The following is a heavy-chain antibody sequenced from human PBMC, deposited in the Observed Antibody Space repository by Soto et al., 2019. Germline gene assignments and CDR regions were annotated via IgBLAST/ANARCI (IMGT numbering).Heavy chain of an antibody. CDR3: ARSRHLRGYSGYDLDY. D-gene: IGHD5-12*01. CDR1: GGSFSGYY. Sequence: SETLSLTCAVYGGSFSGYYWSWIRQPPGKGLEWIGEINHSGSTNYNPSLKSRVTISVDTSKDQFSLKLSSVTAADTAVYYCARSRHLRGYSGYDLDYWGQGTLVTVSS. J-gene: IGHJ4*02. V-gene: IGHV4-34*01. CDR2: INHSGST.